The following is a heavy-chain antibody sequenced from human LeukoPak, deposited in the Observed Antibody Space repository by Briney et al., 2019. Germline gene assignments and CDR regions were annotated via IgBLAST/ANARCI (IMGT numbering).Heavy chain of an antibody. CDR2: ISAYNGNT. V-gene: IGHV1-18*01. CDR3: ARTATGGSFDY. CDR1: GGTFSSYG. D-gene: IGHD1-14*01. J-gene: IGHJ4*02. Sequence: ASAKVSCKASGGTFSSYGISWVRQAPGQGLEWMGWISAYNGNTNYAQKLQGRVTMTTDTSTSTAYMELRSLRSDDTAVYYCARTATGGSFDYWGQGTLVTVSS.